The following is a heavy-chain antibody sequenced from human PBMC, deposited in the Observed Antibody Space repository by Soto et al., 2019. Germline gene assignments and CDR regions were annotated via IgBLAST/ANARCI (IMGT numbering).Heavy chain of an antibody. J-gene: IGHJ4*02. V-gene: IGHV4-39*01. CDR1: GGSISSSSYY. CDR3: AGGVYGDYGEGGLDY. CDR2: IYYSGST. D-gene: IGHD4-17*01. Sequence: QLQLQESGPGLVKPSETLSLTCTVSGGSISSSSYYWGWIRQPPGKGLEWIGSIYYSGSTYYNPSLKSRVTISVHTSKNQFALKLSSVTAADTAVYYCAGGVYGDYGEGGLDYWGQGTLVTVSS.